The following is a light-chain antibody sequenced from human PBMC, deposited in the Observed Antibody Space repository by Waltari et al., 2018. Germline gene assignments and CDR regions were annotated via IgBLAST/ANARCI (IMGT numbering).Light chain of an antibody. V-gene: IGLV3-1*01. CDR1: KLGNTF. Sequence: SSGLTQPPSVSVSTGQTATITCSGSKLGNTFASWYQQRPGQSPVLVIYQDKKRPSGIPERFSGSNSGDTATLTISGALPMDEADYYCLAWDFSTAWTFGTGTRVTVL. J-gene: IGLJ1*01. CDR2: QDK. CDR3: LAWDFSTAWT.